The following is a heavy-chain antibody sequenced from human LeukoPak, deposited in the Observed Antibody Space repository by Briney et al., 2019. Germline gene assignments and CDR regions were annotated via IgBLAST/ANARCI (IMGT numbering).Heavy chain of an antibody. CDR1: GGSFSTYY. V-gene: IGHV4-34*01. CDR3: ARVDKAMSAFDP. Sequence: SETLSLTCAVYGGSFSTYYWNWIRQPPGKGLEWIGQINPSGTTSYTPSLKSRVTMSVDTSKKQVSLKLSSVTDADTAVYYCARVDKAMSAFDPWGQGTLVTVSS. CDR2: INPSGTT. J-gene: IGHJ5*02. D-gene: IGHD5-18*01.